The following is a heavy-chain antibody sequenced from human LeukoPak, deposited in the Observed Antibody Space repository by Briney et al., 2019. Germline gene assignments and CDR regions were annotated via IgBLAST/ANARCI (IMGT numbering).Heavy chain of an antibody. CDR1: GGSINSSY. J-gene: IGHJ4*02. CDR3: ARLGSSSCPDCNY. CDR2: IFYSGFT. D-gene: IGHD6-13*01. V-gene: IGHV4-59*12. Sequence: NPSETLSLTCTVSGGSINSSYWSWIRQPPGKGLEYIGYIFYSGFTNYNPSLKSRVTMSVDTSKSQFSLRLTSVTAADTAVYYCARLGSSSCPDCNYWGQGTLVTVSS.